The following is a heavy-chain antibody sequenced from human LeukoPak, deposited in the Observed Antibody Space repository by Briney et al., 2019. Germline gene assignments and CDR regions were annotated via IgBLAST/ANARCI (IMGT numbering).Heavy chain of an antibody. V-gene: IGHV1-2*02. D-gene: IGHD6-19*01. J-gene: IGHJ4*02. CDR2: INPNSGGA. Sequence: ASVKVSCKASGYTFTGYYVHWVRQAPGQGLEWMGWINPNSGGANYAQKFQGRVTMTRDTSISTAYMELSRLRSDDTAVDYCARAKEQWLVGGYDYWGQGTLVTVSS. CDR3: ARAKEQWLVGGYDY. CDR1: GYTFTGYY.